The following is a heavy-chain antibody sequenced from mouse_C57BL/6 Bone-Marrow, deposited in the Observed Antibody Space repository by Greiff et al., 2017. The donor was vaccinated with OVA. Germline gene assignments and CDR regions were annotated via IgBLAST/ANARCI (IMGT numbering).Heavy chain of an antibody. D-gene: IGHD1-1*01. CDR3: ARGGYYYGSRGDAMDY. Sequence: EVQLQQSGPELVKPGASVKISCKASGYTFTDYYMNWVKQSHGKSLEWIGDINPNNGGTSYNQKFKGKATLTVDKSSSTAYMELRSLTSEDSAVYYCARGGYYYGSRGDAMDYWGQGTSVTVSS. CDR2: INPNNGGT. CDR1: GYTFTDYY. J-gene: IGHJ4*01. V-gene: IGHV1-26*01.